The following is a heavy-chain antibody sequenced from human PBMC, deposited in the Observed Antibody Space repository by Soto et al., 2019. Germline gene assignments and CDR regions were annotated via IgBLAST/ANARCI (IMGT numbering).Heavy chain of an antibody. V-gene: IGHV4-34*01. CDR1: GGSFSGYY. J-gene: IGHJ6*02. CDR3: ARVGSMTDVVVPAASPLDYYYGMDV. CDR2: INHSGIT. Sequence: QVQIQQWGAGLLKPSETLSLTCAVYGGSFSGYYWSWIRQPPGKWLEWIGEINHSGITNYNPSLKSRVTISVDTSKNPFSLKLSSGAAADTAVYYFARVGSMTDVVVPAASPLDYYYGMDVWGQGTTVTVS. D-gene: IGHD2-2*01.